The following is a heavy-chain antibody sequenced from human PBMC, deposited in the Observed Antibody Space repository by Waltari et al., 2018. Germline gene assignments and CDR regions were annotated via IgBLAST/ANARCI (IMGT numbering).Heavy chain of an antibody. Sequence: VQLVESGGDWVQPGGSLRLSCAASGCRFRRYWVNWVRQIPGKGLEWVALIKDDGSDKWYVDSVEGRFTVSRDNAKNSLYLEMSSLRSEDTALYYCARDYGWGALDIWGQGTMVTVSS. V-gene: IGHV3-7*01. J-gene: IGHJ3*02. CDR2: IKDDGSDK. CDR3: ARDYGWGALDI. CDR1: GCRFRRYW. D-gene: IGHD3-16*01.